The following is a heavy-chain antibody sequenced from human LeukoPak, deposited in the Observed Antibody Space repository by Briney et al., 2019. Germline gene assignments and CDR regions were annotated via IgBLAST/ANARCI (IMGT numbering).Heavy chain of an antibody. CDR2: IYYSGST. Sequence: LRLSCAASGFTFSSYEMNWVRQAPGKGLEWIGSIYYSGSTYYNPSLKSRVTISVDTSKNQFSLKLSSVTAADTAVYYCASQGAYWEYYFDYWGQGTLVTVSS. D-gene: IGHD1-26*01. CDR3: ASQGAYWEYYFDY. V-gene: IGHV4-59*05. J-gene: IGHJ4*02. CDR1: GFTFSSYE.